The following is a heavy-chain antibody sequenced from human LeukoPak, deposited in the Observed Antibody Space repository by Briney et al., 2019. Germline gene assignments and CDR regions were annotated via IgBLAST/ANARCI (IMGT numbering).Heavy chain of an antibody. V-gene: IGHV6-1*01. D-gene: IGHD5/OR15-5a*01. Sequence: SQTLSLTCAISGDSVSSNSAAWSWIRQSPSRGLEWLGRTYYRSKWYYDYATSVKGRITINPDTSKNQFSLQLSSVTSEDTAVYYCVQSYSVRLGPESYYYFYVDVWGKETTITVSS. J-gene: IGHJ6*03. CDR2: TYYRSKWYY. CDR1: GDSVSSNSAA. CDR3: VQSYSVRLGPESYYYFYVDV.